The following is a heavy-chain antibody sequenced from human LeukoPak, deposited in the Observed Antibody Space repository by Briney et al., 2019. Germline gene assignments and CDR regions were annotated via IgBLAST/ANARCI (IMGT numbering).Heavy chain of an antibody. CDR2: INTNSGGT. CDR3: AQTGRTTVSSFDY. Sequence: ASVKVSCKASGYTFTGYYMHWVRQAPGQGLEWMGWINTNSGGTNYAQKFQGRVPMTRDTSISTASMELSRLRSDDTAVYYCAQTGRTTVSSFDYWGQGTLVTVSS. J-gene: IGHJ4*02. CDR1: GYTFTGYY. V-gene: IGHV1-2*02. D-gene: IGHD4-17*01.